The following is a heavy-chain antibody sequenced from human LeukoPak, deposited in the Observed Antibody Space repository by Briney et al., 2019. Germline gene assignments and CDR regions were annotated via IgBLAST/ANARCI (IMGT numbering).Heavy chain of an antibody. CDR3: ARGQVGAGRLSTFGVVHPTWFDP. V-gene: IGHV1-8*01. Sequence: GASVKVSCRASGHTFTSYDINWVRQAPGQGLEWMGWMNPNNGNTGYAQKFKDRVILTRNTSTKTAYMELSSLRFEDTAVYYCARGQVGAGRLSTFGVVHPTWFDPWGQGTLVTVSS. D-gene: IGHD3-3*01. J-gene: IGHJ5*02. CDR2: MNPNNGNT. CDR1: GHTFTSYD.